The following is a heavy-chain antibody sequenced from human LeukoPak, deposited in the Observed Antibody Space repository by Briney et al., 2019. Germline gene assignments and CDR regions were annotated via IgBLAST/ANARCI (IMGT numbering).Heavy chain of an antibody. Sequence: GGSLRLSCAASGFTFSSYGMTWVRQAPGKGLEWVSGIGGSGGGPYYADSVKGRFTISRDNSKNTLSLQMNSLRAEDTAVYYCATYDFWSGYGVGYWGQGTLVTVSS. CDR1: GFTFSSYG. V-gene: IGHV3-23*01. D-gene: IGHD3-3*01. J-gene: IGHJ4*02. CDR3: ATYDFWSGYGVGY. CDR2: IGGSGGGP.